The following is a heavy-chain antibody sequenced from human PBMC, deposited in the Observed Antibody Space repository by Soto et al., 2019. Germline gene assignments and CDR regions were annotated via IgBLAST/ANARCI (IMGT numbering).Heavy chain of an antibody. J-gene: IGHJ6*02. CDR2: ISGSGGST. Sequence: GGSLRLSCAASGFTFSSYAMSWVRQAPGKGLEWVSAISGSGGSTYYADSVKGRFTISRDNSKNTLYLQMNSLRAEDTAVYYCARVDYYDFWSGYSDFDVWGQGTTVNSP. CDR1: GFTFSSYA. V-gene: IGHV3-23*01. D-gene: IGHD3-3*01. CDR3: ARVDYYDFWSGYSDFDV.